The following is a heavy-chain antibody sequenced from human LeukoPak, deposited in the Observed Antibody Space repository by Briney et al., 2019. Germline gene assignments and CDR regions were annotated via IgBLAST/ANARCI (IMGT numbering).Heavy chain of an antibody. D-gene: IGHD6-13*01. Sequence: GGSLRLSCTASGFTFRTFSLNWVRQAPGKGLEWVSSISSSGDYRYYADSMKGRFTISRDNAENSMYLQMNSLRAEDTAVYYCARAYSSSWYDGSGTFDYWGQGTLVTVSS. CDR2: ISSSGDYR. J-gene: IGHJ4*02. CDR1: GFTFRTFS. CDR3: ARAYSSSWYDGSGTFDY. V-gene: IGHV3-21*01.